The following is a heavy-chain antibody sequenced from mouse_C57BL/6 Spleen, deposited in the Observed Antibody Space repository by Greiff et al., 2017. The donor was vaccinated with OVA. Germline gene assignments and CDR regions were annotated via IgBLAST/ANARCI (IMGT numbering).Heavy chain of an antibody. CDR2: IYPGDGDT. J-gene: IGHJ2*01. CDR1: GYAFSSYW. V-gene: IGHV1-80*01. Sequence: VQLQQSGAELVKPGASVKISCKASGYAFSSYWMNWVKQRPGKGLEWIGQIYPGDGDTNYNGKFKGKATLTADKSSSTAYMQLSSLTSEDSAVYFCARSTVVAEGFDYWGQGTTLTVSS. D-gene: IGHD1-1*01. CDR3: ARSTVVAEGFDY.